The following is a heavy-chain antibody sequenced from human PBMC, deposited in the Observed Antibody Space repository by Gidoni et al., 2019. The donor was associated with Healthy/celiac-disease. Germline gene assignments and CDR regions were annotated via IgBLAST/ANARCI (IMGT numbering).Heavy chain of an antibody. V-gene: IGHV3-33*01. D-gene: IGHD6-13*01. J-gene: IGHJ6*02. CDR2: IWYDGSNK. Sequence: QVQLVESGGGVVQPGRSLRLSCAASGFTFSRYGMPWVRQAPGKGLEWVAVIWYDGSNKYYADSVKGRFTISRDNSKNTLYLQMNSLRAEDTAVYYCASTTYSSSWYVIYGMDVWGQGTTVTVSS. CDR3: ASTTYSSSWYVIYGMDV. CDR1: GFTFSRYG.